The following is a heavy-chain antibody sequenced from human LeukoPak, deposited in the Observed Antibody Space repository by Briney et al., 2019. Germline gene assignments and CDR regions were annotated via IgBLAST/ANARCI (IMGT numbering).Heavy chain of an antibody. Sequence: GGSLRLSCAASGFTFDDYAMHWVRQAPGKGLEWVSGISWNSGSIGYADSVKGRFTISRDNAKNSLYLQMNSLRAEDTALYYCAKDVSSGWSWNAFDIWGQGTMVTVSS. CDR3: AKDVSSGWSWNAFDI. D-gene: IGHD6-19*01. CDR2: ISWNSGSI. CDR1: GFTFDDYA. J-gene: IGHJ3*02. V-gene: IGHV3-9*01.